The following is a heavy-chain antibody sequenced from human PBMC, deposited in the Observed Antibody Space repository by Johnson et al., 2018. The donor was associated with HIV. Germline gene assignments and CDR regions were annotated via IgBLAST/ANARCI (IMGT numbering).Heavy chain of an antibody. CDR1: GFTFDDYV. V-gene: IGHV3-20*04. J-gene: IGHJ3*02. CDR2: INWNGGST. CDR3: ARRRYSGWYSERCAFDI. D-gene: IGHD6-19*01. Sequence: VQLVESGGGLVQPGGSLRLSCAASGFTFDDYVMNWVRQGPGKGLEWVSGINWNGGSTGYADSVQGRFTISRDNAKNSMYLQMNSLRAEDTAVYYCARRRYSGWYSERCAFDIWGQGTMVTVSS.